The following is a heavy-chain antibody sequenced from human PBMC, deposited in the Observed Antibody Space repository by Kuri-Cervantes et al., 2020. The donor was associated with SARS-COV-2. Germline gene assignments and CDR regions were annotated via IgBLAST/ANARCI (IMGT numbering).Heavy chain of an antibody. Sequence: ASVKVSCKASGYTFTSYGISWVRQAPGQGLEWMGWISAYNGNTNYAQKFQGRVTMTRDTSISTAYMELSRLRSDDTAVYYCARPLRWLQRFDYWGQGTLVTVSS. CDR3: ARPLRWLQRFDY. J-gene: IGHJ4*02. CDR1: GYTFTSYG. D-gene: IGHD5-12*01. CDR2: ISAYNGNT. V-gene: IGHV1-18*04.